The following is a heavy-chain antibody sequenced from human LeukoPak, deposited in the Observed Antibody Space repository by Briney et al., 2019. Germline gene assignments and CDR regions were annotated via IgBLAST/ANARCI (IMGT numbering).Heavy chain of an antibody. CDR3: ARGPDFYDSSGYYPI. CDR1: GGSFRNYY. J-gene: IGHJ4*02. V-gene: IGHV4-34*01. CDR2: INHSGST. D-gene: IGHD3-22*01. Sequence: SETLSLTCAVSGGSFRNYYWSWIRQPPGKGLEWIGEINHSGSTKYNPSLKSRVTISVDRSKNQFSLKLSSVTAADTAVYYCARGPDFYDSSGYYPIWGQGTLVTVSS.